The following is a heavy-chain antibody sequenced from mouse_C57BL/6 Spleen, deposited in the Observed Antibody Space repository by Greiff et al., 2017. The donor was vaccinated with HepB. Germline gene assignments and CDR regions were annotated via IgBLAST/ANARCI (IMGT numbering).Heavy chain of an antibody. CDR3: ARDYYGTKGFAY. J-gene: IGHJ3*01. V-gene: IGHV1-69*01. Sequence: VQLQQPGAELMMPGASVKLSCKASGYTFTSYWMHWVKQRPGQGLEWIGEIDPSDSYTNYNQKFKGKSTLTVDKSSSTAYMQLSSLTSEDSAVYYCARDYYGTKGFAYWGQGTLVTVSA. CDR2: IDPSDSYT. CDR1: GYTFTSYW. D-gene: IGHD1-2*01.